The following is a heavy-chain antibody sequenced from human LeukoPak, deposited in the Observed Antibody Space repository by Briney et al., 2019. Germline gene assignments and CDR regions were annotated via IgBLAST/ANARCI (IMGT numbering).Heavy chain of an antibody. J-gene: IGHJ6*03. Sequence: GGSLRLSCAASGFTFSNYRMTWVRQAPGKGLEWVANIKQDGSEKKYVDSVKGRFTISRDNAKNSLYLQMNSLRDEDTAVYYCASVASLVRGPLYYYYLDVWGKGTTVTISS. CDR1: GFTFSNYR. CDR2: IKQDGSEK. V-gene: IGHV3-7*01. CDR3: ASVASLVRGPLYYYYLDV. D-gene: IGHD3-10*01.